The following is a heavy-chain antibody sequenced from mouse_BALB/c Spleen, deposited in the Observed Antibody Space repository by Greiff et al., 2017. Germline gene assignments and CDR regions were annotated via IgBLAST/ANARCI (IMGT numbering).Heavy chain of an antibody. CDR3: ARLVYYRYYYFDY. D-gene: IGHD2-14*01. CDR1: GYNFTSYW. V-gene: IGHV1-55*01. J-gene: IGHJ2*01. Sequence: QVQLKQPGAELVKPGTSVKLSCKASGYNFTSYWINWVKLRPGQGLEWIGDIYPGSGSTNYNEKFKSKATLTVDTSSSTAYMQLSSLASEDSALYYCARLVYYRYYYFDYWGQGTTLTVSS. CDR2: IYPGSGST.